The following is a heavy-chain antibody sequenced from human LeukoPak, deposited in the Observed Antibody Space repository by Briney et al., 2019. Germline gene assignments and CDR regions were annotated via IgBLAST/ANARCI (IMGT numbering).Heavy chain of an antibody. J-gene: IGHJ6*03. CDR1: GYTFTSYG. CDR3: ARDPGYCSSTSCFYYYYYMDA. D-gene: IGHD2-2*01. Sequence: GASVKVSCKASGYTFTSYGISWVRQAPGQGLEWMGWISAYNGNTNYAQKLQGRVTMTTDTSTSTAYMELRSLRSDDTAVYYCARDPGYCSSTSCFYYYYYMDAWGKGTTVTVSS. V-gene: IGHV1-18*01. CDR2: ISAYNGNT.